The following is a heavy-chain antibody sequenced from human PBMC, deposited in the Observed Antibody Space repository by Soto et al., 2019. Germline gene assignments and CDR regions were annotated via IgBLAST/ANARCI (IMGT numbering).Heavy chain of an antibody. Sequence: ASVKVSCKASGGTFSSYTISWVRQAPGQGLEWMGWISAYNGNTNYAQKLQGRVTMTTDTSTSTAYLELRSLRSDDTAVYYCARDSVATTEYFDYWGQGTLVTVSS. CDR3: ARDSVATTEYFDY. D-gene: IGHD5-12*01. CDR2: ISAYNGNT. V-gene: IGHV1-18*01. CDR1: GGTFSSYT. J-gene: IGHJ4*02.